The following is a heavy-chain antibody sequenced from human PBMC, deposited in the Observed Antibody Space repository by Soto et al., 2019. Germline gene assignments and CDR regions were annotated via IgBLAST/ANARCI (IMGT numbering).Heavy chain of an antibody. J-gene: IGHJ2*01. V-gene: IGHV4-59*08. CDR3: ARGGGVSWYFDL. Sequence: QVQLQESGPGLVKPSETLSLTCTVSGGSISSNDWSWIRQPPGKGLEWIGYIYYSGSTNYNPSLKGRVTISVDTSKNQFSLKLRSVTAADTAVYYCARGGGVSWYFDLWGRGTLVTVSS. CDR1: GGSISSND. CDR2: IYYSGST. D-gene: IGHD3-16*01.